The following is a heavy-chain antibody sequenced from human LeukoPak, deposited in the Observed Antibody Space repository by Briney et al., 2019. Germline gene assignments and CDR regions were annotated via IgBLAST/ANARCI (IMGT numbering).Heavy chain of an antibody. CDR1: GYTFTSYG. J-gene: IGHJ4*02. V-gene: IGHV1-18*01. D-gene: IGHD3-9*01. Sequence: ASVKVSCKASGYTFTSYGISWVRQAPGQGLERMGWISAYNGNTNYAQKLQGRVTMTTDTSTSTAYMELRSLRSDDTAVYYCARSVLRYFDWLPRQDYWGQGTLVTVSS. CDR3: ARSVLRYFDWLPRQDY. CDR2: ISAYNGNT.